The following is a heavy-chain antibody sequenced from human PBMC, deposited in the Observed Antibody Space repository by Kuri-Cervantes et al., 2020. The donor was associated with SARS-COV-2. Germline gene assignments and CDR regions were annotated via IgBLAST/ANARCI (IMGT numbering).Heavy chain of an antibody. CDR1: SGSISTFY. CDR2: VYYTGVA. Sequence: SETLSLTCSVSSGSISTFYWSWIRQFPGKRLEWIGYVYYTGVAKYNPSLKRRVTMSVDTSKNQFSLRLSSVTPADTAIYSCARGRPLVDYWGQGTLVTVSS. CDR3: ARGRPLVDY. J-gene: IGHJ4*02. V-gene: IGHV4-59*01.